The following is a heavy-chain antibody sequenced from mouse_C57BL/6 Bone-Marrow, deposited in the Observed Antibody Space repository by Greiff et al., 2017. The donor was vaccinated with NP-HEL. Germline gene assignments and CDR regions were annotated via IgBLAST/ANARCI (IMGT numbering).Heavy chain of an antibody. V-gene: IGHV1-81*01. CDR1: GYTFTSYG. CDR2: IYPRSGNT. CDR3: ARGGGYYYGSSYPWWYFDV. Sequence: QVQLQQSGAELARPGASVKLSCKASGYTFTSYGISWVKQRTGQGLEWIGEIYPRSGNTYYNEKFKGKATLTADNSSSTAYMELRSLTSEDAAVYFCARGGGYYYGSSYPWWYFDVWGTGTTVTVSS. D-gene: IGHD1-1*01. J-gene: IGHJ1*03.